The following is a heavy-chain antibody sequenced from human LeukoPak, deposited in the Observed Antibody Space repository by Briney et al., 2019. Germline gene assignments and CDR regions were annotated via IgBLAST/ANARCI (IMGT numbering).Heavy chain of an antibody. CDR1: GGSISSSSYY. V-gene: IGHV4-39*07. CDR2: IFHSGST. J-gene: IGHJ6*02. Sequence: SETLSLTCTVSGGSISSSSYYWGWIRQPPGKGLEWIGEIFHSGSTTYNPSLESRVTISIDKSKNQFSLKLSSVTAADTAVYYCARISRGIAVAGTAFGGGMDVWGQGTTVTVSS. D-gene: IGHD6-19*01. CDR3: ARISRGIAVAGTAFGGGMDV.